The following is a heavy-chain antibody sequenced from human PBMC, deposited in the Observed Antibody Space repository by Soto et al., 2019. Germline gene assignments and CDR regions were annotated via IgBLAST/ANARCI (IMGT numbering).Heavy chain of an antibody. J-gene: IGHJ4*02. CDR3: VRDPTVTTYYFDS. CDR1: GFTFSSYA. CDR2: ISYDGSNK. V-gene: IGHV3-30-3*01. Sequence: GGSLRLSCAASGFTFSSYAMHWVRQAPGKGLEWVAVISYDGSNKYYADSMKGRFTISRDNSKNTLYLQMNSLRAEDTAVYYCVRDPTVTTYYFDSWGQGPLVTV. D-gene: IGHD4-17*01.